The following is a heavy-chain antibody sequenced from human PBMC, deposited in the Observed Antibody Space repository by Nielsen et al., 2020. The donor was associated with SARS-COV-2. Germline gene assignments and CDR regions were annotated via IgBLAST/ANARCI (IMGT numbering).Heavy chain of an antibody. V-gene: IGHV1-46*01. Sequence: WVRQAPGQGLEWMGIINPSGGSTSYTQKFQGRVTITADESTSTAYMELSSLRSEDTAVYYCARPDSSIAARPLRGYYYYGMDVWGQGTTVTVSS. CDR2: INPSGGST. CDR3: ARPDSSIAARPLRGYYYYGMDV. J-gene: IGHJ6*02. D-gene: IGHD6-6*01.